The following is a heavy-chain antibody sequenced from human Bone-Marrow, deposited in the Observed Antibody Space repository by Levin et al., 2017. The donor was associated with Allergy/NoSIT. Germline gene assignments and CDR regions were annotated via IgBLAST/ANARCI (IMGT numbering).Heavy chain of an antibody. CDR3: VRIGQRELGLDP. CDR2: IYYGGST. CDR1: GASMSGGGYY. V-gene: IGHV4-31*03. D-gene: IGHD1-1*01. J-gene: IGHJ5*02. Sequence: PSETLSLTCTVSGASMSGGGYYWGWIRQPPGKGLEWIGHIYYGGSTYYNPSLQSRATISTDTSDRQFSLTLRSVTAADTAVYYCVRIGQRELGLDPWGQGRLVIVSS.